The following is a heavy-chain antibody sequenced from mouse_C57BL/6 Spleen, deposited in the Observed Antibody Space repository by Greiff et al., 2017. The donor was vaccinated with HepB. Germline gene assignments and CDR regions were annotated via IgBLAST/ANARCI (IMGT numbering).Heavy chain of an antibody. CDR2: IHPSDSDT. CDR3: AIGEDGYAGNFAY. CDR1: GYTFTSYW. D-gene: IGHD2-3*01. Sequence: VQLQQPGAELVKPGASVKVSCKASGYTFTSYWMHWVKQRPGQGLEWIGRIHPSDSDTNYNQKFKGKATLTVDKSSSTAYMQLSSLTSADSAVYYCAIGEDGYAGNFAYWGKGTLVTVSS. J-gene: IGHJ3*01. V-gene: IGHV1-74*01.